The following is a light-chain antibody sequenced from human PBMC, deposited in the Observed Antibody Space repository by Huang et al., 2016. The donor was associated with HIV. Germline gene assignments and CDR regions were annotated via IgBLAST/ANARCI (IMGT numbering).Light chain of an antibody. CDR1: QNINSV. CDR3: QQSYNTSWT. J-gene: IGKJ1*01. V-gene: IGKV1-39*01. Sequence: DIQLTQSPSSLSASVGDRVTITCRASQNINSVLNWYKQTPGKAPNRLFYAASSLQSGVPSRFSGSGSGTDFTLTISGLQPVDLGTYYCQQSYNTSWTFGQGTTVEIK. CDR2: AAS.